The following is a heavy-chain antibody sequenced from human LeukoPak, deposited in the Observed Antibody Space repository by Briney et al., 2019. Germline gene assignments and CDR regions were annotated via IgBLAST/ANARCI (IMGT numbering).Heavy chain of an antibody. CDR3: ARGSGWELSGMYDFGM. V-gene: IGHV4-59*01. CDR2: IFYSGSS. D-gene: IGHD1-26*01. J-gene: IGHJ3*02. CDR1: GGSISSYY. Sequence: PSETLSLTCTVSGGSISSYYWSWIRQPPGRGLEWIGYIFYSGSSNYNPSLKSRVTISVDTSRNQFSLKLSSVTAADTAVYYCARGSGWELSGMYDFGMWGQGTMVTVSS.